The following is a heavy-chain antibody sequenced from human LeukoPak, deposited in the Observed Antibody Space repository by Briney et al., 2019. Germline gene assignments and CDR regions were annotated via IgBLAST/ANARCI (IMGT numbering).Heavy chain of an antibody. V-gene: IGHV4-59*08. Sequence: SETLSLTCTVSGGSISSYYWSWIRQPPGKGLEWIGYIYYSGSTNYNPSLKSRVTISVDTSKNQFSLKLSSVTAAYTAVYYCARSYSGSYDDYWGQGTLVTVSS. D-gene: IGHD1-26*01. CDR3: ARSYSGSYDDY. CDR1: GGSISSYY. J-gene: IGHJ4*02. CDR2: IYYSGST.